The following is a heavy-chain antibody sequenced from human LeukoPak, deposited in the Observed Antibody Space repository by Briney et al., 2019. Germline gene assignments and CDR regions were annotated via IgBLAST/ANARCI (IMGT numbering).Heavy chain of an antibody. J-gene: IGHJ4*02. CDR1: GFTFSNSA. D-gene: IGHD3-10*01. CDR3: AKRGGYETMAAFDY. CDR2: ISGSGGST. V-gene: IGHV3-23*01. Sequence: GGSLRLSCAGSGFTFSNSAMTWVRQAPGKGLEWVSSISGSGGSTYYADSVKGRFTISRDNSKNTLYLQMNSLRAEDTAVYYCAKRGGYETMAAFDYWGQGTLVTVSS.